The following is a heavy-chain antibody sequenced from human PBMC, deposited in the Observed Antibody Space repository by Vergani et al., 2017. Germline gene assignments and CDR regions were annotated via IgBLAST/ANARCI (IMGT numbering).Heavy chain of an antibody. CDR3: ARGSGIYYDGSGYSGGGDY. V-gene: IGHV3-21*01. J-gene: IGHJ4*02. Sequence: EVQLVESGGGLVKPGGSLRLSCAASGFTFSSYSMNWVRQAPGKGQEWVSSISSSSSYIYYADSVKARFTISRDNAKNSLYLQMNSLRAEDTAVYYCARGSGIYYDGSGYSGGGDYWGQGTLVTVSS. CDR1: GFTFSSYS. D-gene: IGHD3-22*01. CDR2: ISSSSSYI.